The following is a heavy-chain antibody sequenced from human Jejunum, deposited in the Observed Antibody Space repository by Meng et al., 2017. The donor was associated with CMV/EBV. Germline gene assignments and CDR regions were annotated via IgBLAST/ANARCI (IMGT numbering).Heavy chain of an antibody. V-gene: IGHV4-59*01. Sequence: QGPRQESGPGLVKPSETLSLTCTVSGGSISSSYWSWIRQPPGKGLEWIGYIYYTGTTNYNPSLKSRVTISLDTSKNQFSLKLTSMTAADTAVYYCARGAGWYAFWGQGTLVTVSS. CDR2: IYYTGTT. CDR3: ARGAGWYAF. CDR1: GGSISSSY. J-gene: IGHJ5*01.